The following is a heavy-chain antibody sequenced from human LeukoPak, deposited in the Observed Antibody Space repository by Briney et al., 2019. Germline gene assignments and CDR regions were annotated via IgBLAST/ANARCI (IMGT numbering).Heavy chain of an antibody. CDR3: ASHMAVTGTRGFDY. D-gene: IGHD6-19*01. J-gene: IGHJ4*02. Sequence: PSETLSLTCAVSGGSITSHNWWSWVRPPPGEGLEWIGEIYHGGNTNYNTSLESRVTMSVDKSKNQFSLKVYSVTAADTAVYYCASHMAVTGTRGFDYWGQGTLVTVSS. CDR1: GGSITSHNW. CDR2: IYHGGNT. V-gene: IGHV4-4*02.